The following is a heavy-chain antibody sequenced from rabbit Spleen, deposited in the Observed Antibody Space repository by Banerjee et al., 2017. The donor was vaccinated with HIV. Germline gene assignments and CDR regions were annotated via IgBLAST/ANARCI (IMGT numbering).Heavy chain of an antibody. CDR3: ARDLAGVIGWNFNL. Sequence: QEQLEESGGGLVKPGGTLTLTCKASGIDFTNYYYMCWVRQAPGKGLELIACMDAGNSGFTYYANWARGRFAISGTSSTTVALQMTSLTAADTATYFCARDLAGVIGWNFNLWGPGHPRHRL. J-gene: IGHJ4*01. D-gene: IGHD4-1*01. V-gene: IGHV1S45*01. CDR1: GIDFTNYYY. CDR2: MDAGNSGFT.